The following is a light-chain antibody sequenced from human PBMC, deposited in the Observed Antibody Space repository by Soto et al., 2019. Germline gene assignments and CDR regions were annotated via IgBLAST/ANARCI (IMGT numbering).Light chain of an antibody. CDR2: HEGSGSY. J-gene: IGLJ3*02. Sequence: QSVLTQSSSASASLGSSVKLTCTLSSGHSSYIIAWHQQQPGKAPRYLMKHEGSGSYNKGSGVPDRFSGSSSGADRYLTISHLQFEDEADYYCETWDSNTRVFGGGTQLTVL. CDR1: SGHSSYI. CDR3: ETWDSNTRV. V-gene: IGLV4-60*02.